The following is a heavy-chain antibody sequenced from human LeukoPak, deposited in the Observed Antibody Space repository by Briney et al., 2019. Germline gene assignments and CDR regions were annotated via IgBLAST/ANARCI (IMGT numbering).Heavy chain of an antibody. CDR1: GFNFSSYR. D-gene: IGHD3-22*01. Sequence: GGPLRLSCAASGFNFSSYRVICVRQARGKGLEWVANIREDGSEKYYVDSVKGRLTISRDNAKNSLYLQMTSLRAEDTAVYYCAREPLHYYDSSGYNGYWGQGTLVTVSS. V-gene: IGHV3-7*01. CDR3: AREPLHYYDSSGYNGY. CDR2: IREDGSEK. J-gene: IGHJ4*02.